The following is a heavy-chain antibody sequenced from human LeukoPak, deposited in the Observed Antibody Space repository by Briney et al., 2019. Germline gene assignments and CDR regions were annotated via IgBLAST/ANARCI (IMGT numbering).Heavy chain of an antibody. CDR3: ARDRHYGGNSAIDY. V-gene: IGHV4-30-4*07. CDR1: GASISSSGYS. D-gene: IGHD4-23*01. CDR2: VYYSGTT. Sequence: SETLSLTCAVSGASISSSGYSWWWVRQPPGKGLEWIGYVYYSGTTYYNPSLNSRLTISADTSKNQFFLKLSSVTAADTAVYYCARDRHYGGNSAIDYWGQGTLVTVSS. J-gene: IGHJ4*02.